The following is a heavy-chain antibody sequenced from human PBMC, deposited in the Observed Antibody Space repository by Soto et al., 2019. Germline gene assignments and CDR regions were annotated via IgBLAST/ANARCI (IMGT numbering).Heavy chain of an antibody. CDR2: FSGSGVST. CDR1: GFTFSSYA. D-gene: IGHD6-6*01. V-gene: IGHV3-23*01. J-gene: IGHJ4*02. Sequence: QPGGSLRLSCAASGFTFSSYAMSWVRQAPGKGLEWVSAFSGSGVSTFYADSVKGRFTISRDNSKITLYLQMNSLRAEDTAVYYCAKDKYSSSSWCRAFDYWGQGTLVTVSS. CDR3: AKDKYSSSSWCRAFDY.